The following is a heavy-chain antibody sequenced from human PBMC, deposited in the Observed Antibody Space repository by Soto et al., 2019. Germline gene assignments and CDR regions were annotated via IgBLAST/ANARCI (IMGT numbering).Heavy chain of an antibody. J-gene: IGHJ6*02. D-gene: IGHD6-19*01. CDR3: AKESAGIAVTYGMDV. V-gene: IGHV3-43*01. Sequence: DVQLVESGGVVVQPGGSLRLSCAASGFTFDDYTMHWVRQAPGKGLEWVSLISWDGGSTYYADSVKGRFTISRDNSKNSLYLQMNSLRTEDTALYYYAKESAGIAVTYGMDVWGQGTTVTVSS. CDR2: ISWDGGST. CDR1: GFTFDDYT.